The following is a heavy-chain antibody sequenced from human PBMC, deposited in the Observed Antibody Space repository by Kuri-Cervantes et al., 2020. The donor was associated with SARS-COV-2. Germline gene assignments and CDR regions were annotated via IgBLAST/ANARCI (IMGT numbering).Heavy chain of an antibody. CDR3: AREGSSSANYYYYYMDV. V-gene: IGHV4-59*08. Sequence: GSLRLSCTVSGGSISSHYWSWIRQPPGKGLEWIGYIYYSGSTNYNPSLKSRVTISVDTSKNQFSLKLSSVTAADTAVYYCAREGSSSANYYYYYMDVWGKGTTVTVSS. CDR2: IYYSGST. D-gene: IGHD6-6*01. CDR1: GGSISSHY. J-gene: IGHJ6*03.